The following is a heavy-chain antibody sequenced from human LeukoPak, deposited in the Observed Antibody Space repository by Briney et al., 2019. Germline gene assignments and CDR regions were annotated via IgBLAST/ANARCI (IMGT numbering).Heavy chain of an antibody. D-gene: IGHD3-22*01. CDR2: ISSSGSTI. Sequence: GGSLRLSCAASGFTFSDYYMSWIRQAPGKGLEWASYISSSGSTIYYADSVKGRFTISRDNAKNSLYLQMNSLRAEDTAVYYCARDGNYFDTTPNWFDTWGQGTLVTVSS. CDR3: ARDGNYFDTTPNWFDT. V-gene: IGHV3-11*01. CDR1: GFTFSDYY. J-gene: IGHJ5*02.